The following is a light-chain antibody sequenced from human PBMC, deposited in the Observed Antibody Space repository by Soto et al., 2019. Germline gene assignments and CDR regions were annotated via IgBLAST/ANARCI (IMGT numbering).Light chain of an antibody. CDR3: QYFGTSPVII. CDR2: DAV. Sequence: EIVVTQSPGTLSLSPGDRATLSCRTSRPVNGNYLAWYQQRPSQAPRLLIFDAVRRAAGISDRFSGSWSGTDFTLTSSRLEPEDFAVYFCQYFGTSPVIIFGGGTKVDIK. V-gene: IGKV3-20*01. CDR1: RPVNGNY. J-gene: IGKJ4*01.